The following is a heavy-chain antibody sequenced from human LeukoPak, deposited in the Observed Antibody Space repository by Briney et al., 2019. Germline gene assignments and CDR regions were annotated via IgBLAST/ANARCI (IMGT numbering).Heavy chain of an antibody. CDR1: GYSFSTFD. J-gene: IGHJ6*03. CDR3: ARGPLTGEHYHYYMDV. V-gene: IGHV1-8*03. D-gene: IGHD7-27*01. Sequence: AAVKVSCKASGYSFSTFDINWVRQAPGQGLEWMGWLNPNTGKTGYAQKFQDRVTITGNSSISTVDMELSSLISDDTAVYYCARGPLTGEHYHYYMDVWGKGTAVTVSS. CDR2: LNPNTGKT.